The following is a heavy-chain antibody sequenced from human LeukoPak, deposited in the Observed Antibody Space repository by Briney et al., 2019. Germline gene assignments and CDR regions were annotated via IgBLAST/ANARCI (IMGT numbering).Heavy chain of an antibody. D-gene: IGHD2-2*01. Sequence: GGSLRLSCAASGFTFSDYSMRWVRQAPGKGLEYVSGITSNGVTTYYGDSAKGRFTISRDNSKNTLYLQMGSLTADDTAVYYCARGDLHMYPFWGQGTLVTVSS. J-gene: IGHJ4*02. CDR3: ARGDLHMYPF. CDR2: ITSNGVTT. CDR1: GFTFSDYS. V-gene: IGHV3-64*02.